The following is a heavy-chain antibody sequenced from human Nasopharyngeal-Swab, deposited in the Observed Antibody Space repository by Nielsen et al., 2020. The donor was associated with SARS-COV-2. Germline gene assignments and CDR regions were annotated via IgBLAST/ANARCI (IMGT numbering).Heavy chain of an antibody. Sequence: GGSLRLSCAASGFTFSDHAIHWVRQAPGKGLEWVAVISYDETDQYYSGSLKGRFTISRDSSKKVVYLQMNSLRPEDTGLYYCAKEMFKYGSGVSSDGFDVWGQGTRVTVSS. CDR2: ISYDETDQ. J-gene: IGHJ3*01. V-gene: IGHV3-30*18. CDR3: AKEMFKYGSGVSSDGFDV. CDR1: GFTFSDHA. D-gene: IGHD3-10*01.